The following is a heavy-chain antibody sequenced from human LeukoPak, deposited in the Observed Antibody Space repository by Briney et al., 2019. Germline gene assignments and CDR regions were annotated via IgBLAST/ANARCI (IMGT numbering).Heavy chain of an antibody. V-gene: IGHV4-61*02. CDR2: ISSSGST. CDR1: GDSISSGDYY. D-gene: IGHD5-18*01. J-gene: IGHJ4*02. Sequence: SETLSLTCTVSGDSISSGDYYWSWIRQPAGKGLEWIGRISSSGSTNYNPSLKSRVTISVDTSKNQFSLKLSSVTAADTALYYCARENGYRYDYWSQGTLVTVSS. CDR3: ARENGYRYDY.